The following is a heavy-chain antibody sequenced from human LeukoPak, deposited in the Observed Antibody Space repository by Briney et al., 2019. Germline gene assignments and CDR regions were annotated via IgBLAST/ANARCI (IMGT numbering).Heavy chain of an antibody. Sequence: SGTLSLTCALSGGSISSSNWWSWVRQPPGKGLEWIGEIYHSGSTNYNPSLKSRVTISVDKSKNQFSLKLSSVTAADTAVYYCARTGIAADRLYVDYWGQGTLVTVSS. CDR3: ARTGIAADRLYVDY. V-gene: IGHV4-4*02. CDR1: GGSISSSNW. CDR2: IYHSGST. J-gene: IGHJ4*02. D-gene: IGHD6-13*01.